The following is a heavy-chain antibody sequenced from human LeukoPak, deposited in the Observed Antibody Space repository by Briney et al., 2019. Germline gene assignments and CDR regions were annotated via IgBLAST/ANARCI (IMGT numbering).Heavy chain of an antibody. J-gene: IGHJ3*02. CDR2: ISSSGSTI. Sequence: GGSLRLSCAASGFTFSSYEMNWVRQAPGKGLEWVSYISSSGSTIYYADSVKGRFTISRDNAKNSLYLQMNSLRAEDMALYYCARAPGYYGSGSYYKDDAFDIWGQGTMVTVSS. D-gene: IGHD3-10*01. V-gene: IGHV3-48*03. CDR1: GFTFSSYE. CDR3: ARAPGYYGSGSYYKDDAFDI.